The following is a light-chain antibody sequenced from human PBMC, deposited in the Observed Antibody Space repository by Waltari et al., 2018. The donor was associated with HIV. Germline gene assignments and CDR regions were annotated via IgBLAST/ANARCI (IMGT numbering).Light chain of an antibody. V-gene: IGKV1-33*01. CDR1: EDIVTF. CDR3: QQFRSLPLT. J-gene: IGKJ2*01. Sequence: IQMSQSPSSLSASMSDKITITCPANEDIVTFLNWYQQKPGKAPKLLIYGASNLQSGVPSRFSGSGSGTFFSLTITSPRPEDAAIYYCQQFRSLPLTFGQGTKLDIK. CDR2: GAS.